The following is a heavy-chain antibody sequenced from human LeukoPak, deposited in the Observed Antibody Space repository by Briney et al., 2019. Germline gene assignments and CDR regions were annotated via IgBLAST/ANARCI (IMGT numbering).Heavy chain of an antibody. Sequence: GGSLSLSCAASGFTLSSYGMSWVRQAPGKGLEWVSAISGSGGSTYYADSVKGRFTISRDNSKNTLYLQMNSLRAEDTAVYYCAKDSSSGWYGPQIFDYWGQGTLVTVSS. J-gene: IGHJ4*02. V-gene: IGHV3-23*01. CDR3: AKDSSSGWYGPQIFDY. CDR2: ISGSGGST. D-gene: IGHD6-19*01. CDR1: GFTLSSYG.